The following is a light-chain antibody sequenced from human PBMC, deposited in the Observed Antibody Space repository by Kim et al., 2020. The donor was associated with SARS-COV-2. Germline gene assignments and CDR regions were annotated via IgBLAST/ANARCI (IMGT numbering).Light chain of an antibody. CDR3: CCSTTKSLHYV. CDR1: SGGLGMSHA. Sequence: QSLTVTDSGTSGGLGMSHANTWSQQRAHKAPRLIIFDVRHPSSEVSSRFACSKCDNVAFLTISGLQSEEEADYYCCCSTTKSLHYVFGSGTKVTVL. V-gene: IGLV2-14*03. CDR2: DVR. J-gene: IGLJ1*01.